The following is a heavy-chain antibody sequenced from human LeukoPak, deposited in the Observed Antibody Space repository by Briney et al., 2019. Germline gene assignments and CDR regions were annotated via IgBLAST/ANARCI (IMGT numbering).Heavy chain of an antibody. D-gene: IGHD6-6*01. CDR3: ARVLRLSSSDWFDP. CDR2: INHSGST. Sequence: PSETLSLTCAVYGGSFSGYYWSWIRQPPGKGLEWIGEINHSGSTNYNPSLKSRVTISVDTSKNQFSLKLSSVTAADTAVYYCARVLRLSSSDWFDPWGQGTLVTVSS. V-gene: IGHV4-34*01. J-gene: IGHJ5*02. CDR1: GGSFSGYY.